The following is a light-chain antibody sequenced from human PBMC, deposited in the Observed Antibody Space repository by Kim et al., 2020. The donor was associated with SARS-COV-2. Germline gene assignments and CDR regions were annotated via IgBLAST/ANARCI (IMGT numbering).Light chain of an antibody. CDR1: SLRSYY. CDR3: QSRESGGNGV. CDR2: GRN. Sequence: SSELTQDPAVSVALGQTVRITCQGDSLRSYYATWYQQKPRQAPLLVIFGRNNRPSGISDRFSGSTSGNTASLTISGAQAEDEADFYYQSRESGGNGVLGG. J-gene: IGLJ3*02. V-gene: IGLV3-19*01.